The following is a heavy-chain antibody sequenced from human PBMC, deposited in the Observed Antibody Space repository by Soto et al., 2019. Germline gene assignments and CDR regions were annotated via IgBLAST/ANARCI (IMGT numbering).Heavy chain of an antibody. Sequence: SETLSLTCVVYDGSLTEYHWSWVRQTPGKGLEWIGEINHSGSTNYNPSLKSRVTISVDTSKNQFSLKLSSVSAAGTAVYYCARWAVRGVIDYWGQGTLVTVSS. CDR3: ARWAVRGVIDY. CDR1: DGSLTEYH. D-gene: IGHD3-10*01. V-gene: IGHV4-34*01. J-gene: IGHJ4*02. CDR2: INHSGST.